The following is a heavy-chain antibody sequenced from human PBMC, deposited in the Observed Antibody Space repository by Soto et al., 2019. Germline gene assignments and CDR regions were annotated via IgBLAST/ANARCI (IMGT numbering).Heavy chain of an antibody. V-gene: IGHV1-2*02. CDR2: INPNSGGT. J-gene: IGHJ4*02. CDR1: GYTFTGYY. D-gene: IGHD2-21*02. Sequence: ASVKVSCKASGYTFTGYYMHWVRQAPGQGLEWMGWINPNSGGTYYAQKFQGRVTMTRDTSISTAYMELIRLRSDDTAVYYCARQMTATYFFDYWGQGTLVTVPQ. CDR3: ARQMTATYFFDY.